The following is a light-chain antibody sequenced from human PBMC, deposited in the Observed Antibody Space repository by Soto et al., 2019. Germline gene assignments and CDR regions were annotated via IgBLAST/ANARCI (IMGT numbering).Light chain of an antibody. V-gene: IGKV3-11*01. CDR2: DAS. Sequence: EIVSTQAPSGLSLYPGERASLSCRASQSVSSYLAWYQQKPGQAPRLLISDASTRATGIPARFSGSGSGTDFTLTISSLEPEDFAVYFCQQYTGSPHTFGQGTRLEIK. CDR3: QQYTGSPHT. CDR1: QSVSSY. J-gene: IGKJ5*01.